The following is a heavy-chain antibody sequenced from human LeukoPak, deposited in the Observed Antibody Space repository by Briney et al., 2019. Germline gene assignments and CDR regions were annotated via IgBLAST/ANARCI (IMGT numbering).Heavy chain of an antibody. J-gene: IGHJ3*02. CDR1: GYTFTGYY. V-gene: IGHV1-2*04. D-gene: IGHD6-13*01. CDR3: ARGSGNKQQDAFDI. CDR2: INPNSGGT. Sequence: ASVKVSCKASGYTFTGYYMHWVRQAPGQGLEWMGWINPNSGGTNYAQKFQGWVTMTRDTSISTAYMELSRLRTDDTAVYYCARGSGNKQQDAFDIWGQGTMVTVSS.